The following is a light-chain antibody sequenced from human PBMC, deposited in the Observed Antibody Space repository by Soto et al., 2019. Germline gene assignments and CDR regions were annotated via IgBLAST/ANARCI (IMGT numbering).Light chain of an antibody. CDR2: KAS. CDR1: QSIKNW. CDR3: QQYNSYSQFT. J-gene: IGKJ3*01. Sequence: DIQITQSPSTLSASVGDRVTITCRASQSIKNWLAWYQQKPGEAPKLLIYKASTLGSGVPSRFSGSGSGTEFTLTISCLQPDDVATYHCQQYNSYSQFTFGPGTKVDIK. V-gene: IGKV1-5*03.